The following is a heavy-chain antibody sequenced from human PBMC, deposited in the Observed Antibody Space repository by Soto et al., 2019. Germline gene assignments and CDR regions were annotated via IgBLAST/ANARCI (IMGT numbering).Heavy chain of an antibody. CDR2: ISSSSSYI. D-gene: IGHD3-10*01. J-gene: IGHJ3*02. CDR1: GFTFSSYS. CDR3: ARSRGSGLLVAFDI. Sequence: PGGSLRLSCAASGFTFSSYSMNWVRQAPGKGLEWVSSISSSSSYIYYADSVKGRFTISRDNAKNSLYLQMNSLRAEDTAVYYCARSRGSGLLVAFDIWGQGTMATVSS. V-gene: IGHV3-21*01.